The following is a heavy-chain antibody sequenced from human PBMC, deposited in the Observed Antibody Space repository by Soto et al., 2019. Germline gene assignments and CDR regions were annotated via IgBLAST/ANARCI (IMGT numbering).Heavy chain of an antibody. CDR3: AREVDIVVVVAATRTLAKAFDI. Sequence: HPGGSLRLSCAASGFTFSSYSMNWVRQAPGKGLEWVSYISSSSSTIYYADSVKGRFTISRDNAKNSLYLQMNSLRDEDTAVYYCAREVDIVVVVAATRTLAKAFDIWGQGTMVTVSS. CDR2: ISSSSSTI. D-gene: IGHD2-15*01. CDR1: GFTFSSYS. J-gene: IGHJ3*02. V-gene: IGHV3-48*02.